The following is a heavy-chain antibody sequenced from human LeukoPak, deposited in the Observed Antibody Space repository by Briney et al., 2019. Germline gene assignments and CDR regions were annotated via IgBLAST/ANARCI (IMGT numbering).Heavy chain of an antibody. CDR3: AQLPTYTVTTGY. D-gene: IGHD4-17*01. CDR1: GFTFSSYG. J-gene: IGHJ4*02. V-gene: IGHV3-30*12. Sequence: GGSLRLSCAASGFTFSSYGMHWVRQAPGKGLEWVAVISYDGSNKYYADSVKGRFTISRDNSKNTLYLQMSSLRAEDTAVYYCAQLPTYTVTTGYWGRGTLVTVSS. CDR2: ISYDGSNK.